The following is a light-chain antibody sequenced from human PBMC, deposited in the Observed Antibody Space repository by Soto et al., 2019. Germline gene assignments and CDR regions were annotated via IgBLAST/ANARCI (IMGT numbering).Light chain of an antibody. CDR1: RNDIGTYNL. CDR3: CSYTDGSSLL. CDR2: EGN. V-gene: IGLV2-23*01. Sequence: QSVLTRPASVSESPGQSISISCGGGRNDIGTYNLVSWYQQHPGKAPKLIIYEGNKRPSGVSNRFSGSRSGNTASLTISGLQAEDEADYYCCSYTDGSSLLFGGGTKLTVL. J-gene: IGLJ3*02.